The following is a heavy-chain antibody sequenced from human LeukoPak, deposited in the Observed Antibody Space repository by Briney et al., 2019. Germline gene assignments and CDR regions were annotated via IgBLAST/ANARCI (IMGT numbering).Heavy chain of an antibody. CDR3: AKVTTYYYDSSGYYEDY. CDR1: GFTFSSYW. V-gene: IGHV3-23*01. D-gene: IGHD3-22*01. Sequence: GGSLRLSCAASGFTFSSYWMSWVRQAPGKGLEWVSAMSGSGGSTYYADSVKGRFTISRDNSKNTLYLQLNSLRAEDTAVYYCAKVTTYYYDSSGYYEDYWGQGTLVTVSS. J-gene: IGHJ4*02. CDR2: MSGSGGST.